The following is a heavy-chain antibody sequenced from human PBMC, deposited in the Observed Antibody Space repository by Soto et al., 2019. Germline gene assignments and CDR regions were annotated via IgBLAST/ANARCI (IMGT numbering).Heavy chain of an antibody. CDR1: GYTFTNYD. CDR2: VNPNSGDV. V-gene: IGHV1-8*01. D-gene: IGHD3-3*01. CDR3: ARVRVSVTIFGATRHYYYGMDV. J-gene: IGHJ6*02. Sequence: QVQLVQSGAEVKKPGASVKVSCKASGYTFTNYDINWVRQATGHGLEWMGWVNPNSGDVGYAQKFQGRVTMTRNTPITTAYMDLSSRRSEDTAVYYCARVRVSVTIFGATRHYYYGMDVWGQGTTVTVSS.